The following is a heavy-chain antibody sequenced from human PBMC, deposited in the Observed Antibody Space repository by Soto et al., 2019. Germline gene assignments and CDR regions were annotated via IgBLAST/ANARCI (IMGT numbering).Heavy chain of an antibody. J-gene: IGHJ4*02. CDR1: GVSISSSSYY. D-gene: IGHD3-22*01. V-gene: IGHV4-39*01. Sequence: QLQLQESGPGLVKPSETLSLTCTVSGVSISSSSYYWGWIRQPPGKGLEWIGSIYYSGSTYYNPSLKSRFNISVDTSKNQFSLKLSSVTAADTAVYYCARRGSYDSSGYYYPYYFDYWGQGTLVTVSS. CDR3: ARRGSYDSSGYYYPYYFDY. CDR2: IYYSGST.